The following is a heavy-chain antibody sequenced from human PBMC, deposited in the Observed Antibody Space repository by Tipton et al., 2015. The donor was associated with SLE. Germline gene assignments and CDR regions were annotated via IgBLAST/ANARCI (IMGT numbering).Heavy chain of an antibody. CDR1: GGTFSSYG. J-gene: IGHJ6*02. CDR3: AKDSGLHCSTTSCPSGPEHYVMDV. CDR2: IIPIFGAA. D-gene: IGHD2-2*01. Sequence: QSGPEVKKPGSSVKVSCKASGGTFSSYGISWVRQAPGQGLEWMGGIIPIFGAANYARNFQGRVTITADESTSTAYMALSSLRFEDTAVYYCAKDSGLHCSTTSCPSGPEHYVMDVWGQGTTVTVSS. V-gene: IGHV1-69*01.